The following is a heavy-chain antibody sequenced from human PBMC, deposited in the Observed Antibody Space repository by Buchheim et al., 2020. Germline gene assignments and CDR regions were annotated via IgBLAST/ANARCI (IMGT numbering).Heavy chain of an antibody. V-gene: IGHV3-33*01. Sequence: QVQLVESGGGVVQPGRSLRLSCAASGFTFSSYGMHWVRQAPGKGLEWVAVIWYDGSNKYYADSVKGRFTISRDNSKNTLYLQMNSLRAEDTAVYYCARDSITMFGVVIIQNYYYGMDVWGQGTT. D-gene: IGHD3-3*01. J-gene: IGHJ6*02. CDR2: IWYDGSNK. CDR1: GFTFSSYG. CDR3: ARDSITMFGVVIIQNYYYGMDV.